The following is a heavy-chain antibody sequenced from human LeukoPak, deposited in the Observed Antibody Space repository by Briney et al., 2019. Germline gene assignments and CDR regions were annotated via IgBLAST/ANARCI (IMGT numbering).Heavy chain of an antibody. J-gene: IGHJ6*03. CDR2: IIPIFGTA. V-gene: IGHV1-69*13. D-gene: IGHD2/OR15-2a*01. Sequence: SVKVSCKASGGTFSSYAISWVRQAPGQGLEWMGGIIPIFGTANYAQKFQGRVTITADESTSTAYMGLSSLRSDDTAVYYCARGGYYTSLGYYYYYMDVWGKGTTVTVSS. CDR1: GGTFSSYA. CDR3: ARGGYYTSLGYYYYYMDV.